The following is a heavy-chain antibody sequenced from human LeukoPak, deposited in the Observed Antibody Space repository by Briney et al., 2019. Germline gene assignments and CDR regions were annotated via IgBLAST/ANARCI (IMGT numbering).Heavy chain of an antibody. CDR2: IKQDGSEK. V-gene: IGHV3-7*03. Sequence: GGSLRLSCAASEFAFSTYNMNWVRQAPGKGLEWVANIKQDGSEKYYVDSVKGRFTISRDNAKNSLYLQMNSLRAEDTAVYYCARDGSYGLLDYWGQGTLVTVSS. CDR3: ARDGSYGLLDY. CDR1: EFAFSTYN. J-gene: IGHJ4*02. D-gene: IGHD5-18*01.